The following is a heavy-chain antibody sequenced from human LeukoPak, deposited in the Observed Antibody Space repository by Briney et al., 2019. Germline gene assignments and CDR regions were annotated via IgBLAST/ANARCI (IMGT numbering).Heavy chain of an antibody. V-gene: IGHV3-23*01. CDR1: GFIFSNYG. CDR3: ARDPGHYDSTQEDY. CDR2: ISASGSAT. J-gene: IGHJ4*02. D-gene: IGHD3-22*01. Sequence: GGSLRLSCAASGFIFSNYGMNWVRQAPGKGLEWVAAISASGSATSYADSVRGRFTISRDNSKNTLYLQMNSLRAEDTAVYYCARDPGHYDSTQEDYWGQGTLVTVSS.